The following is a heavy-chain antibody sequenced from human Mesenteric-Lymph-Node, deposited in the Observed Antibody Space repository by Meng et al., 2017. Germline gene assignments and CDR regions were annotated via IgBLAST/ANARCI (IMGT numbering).Heavy chain of an antibody. CDR3: ASWRYDS. CDR1: GDSVSSNNAA. J-gene: IGHJ5*01. V-gene: IGHV6-1*02. Sequence: VQLTQSGPGLVKPSQSLSLTWVISGDSVSSNNAAWNWIRQSPSRGLEWLGRTYYRSKWSIEYALSMKSRITINPDTSKNQFSLQLNSVTPEDTAVYYCASWRYDSWGQGTLVTVSS. CDR2: TYYRSKWSI.